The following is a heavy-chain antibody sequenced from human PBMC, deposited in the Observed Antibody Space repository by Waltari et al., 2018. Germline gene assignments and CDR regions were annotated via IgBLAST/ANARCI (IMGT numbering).Heavy chain of an antibody. J-gene: IGHJ6*04. CDR3: AKDRPRITMVRGGMDV. CDR2: VSGSGGST. Sequence: EVQLVESGGGLVQPGGSLRLSCAASGFTFSSYAMSWVRQAPGKGLEWVSAVSGSGGSTYSADSVKGRFTISRDNSKNTLYLQMNSLRAEDTAVYYCAKDRPRITMVRGGMDVWGKGTTVTVSS. V-gene: IGHV3-23*04. CDR1: GFTFSSYA. D-gene: IGHD3-10*01.